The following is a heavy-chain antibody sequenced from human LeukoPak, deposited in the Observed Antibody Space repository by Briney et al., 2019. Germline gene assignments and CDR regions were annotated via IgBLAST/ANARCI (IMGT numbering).Heavy chain of an antibody. CDR1: GGSISSYY. V-gene: IGHV4-59*01. J-gene: IGHJ6*02. Sequence: SETLSLTCTVSGGSISSYYWSWIRQPPGKGLEWIGYIYYSGSTNYNPSLKSRVTISVDTSKNQFSLKLSSVTAADTAVYYCARAPSTVTFLSYYYYGMDVWGQGTTVTVSS. CDR2: IYYSGST. D-gene: IGHD4-17*01. CDR3: ARAPSTVTFLSYYYYGMDV.